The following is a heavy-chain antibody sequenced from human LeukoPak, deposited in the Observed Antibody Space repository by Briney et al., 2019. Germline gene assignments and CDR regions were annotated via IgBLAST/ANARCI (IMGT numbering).Heavy chain of an antibody. CDR2: IYPGDSDT. CDR1: GYSFTSYW. Sequence: GESLKISCNGSGYSFTSYWIGWVRQMPGKGLEWMGIIYPGDSDTRYSPSFQGQVTISADKSIRTADLQWSSLTASDTAMYYCARAARYSSGWYSRPPRPRDWFDPWGQGTLVTVSS. J-gene: IGHJ5*02. CDR3: ARAARYSSGWYSRPPRPRDWFDP. V-gene: IGHV5-51*01. D-gene: IGHD6-19*01.